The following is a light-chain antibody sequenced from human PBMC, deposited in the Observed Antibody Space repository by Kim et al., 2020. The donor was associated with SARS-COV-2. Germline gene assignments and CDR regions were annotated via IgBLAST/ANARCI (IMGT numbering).Light chain of an antibody. CDR3: NSRDSSGNLVV. V-gene: IGLV3-19*01. CDR1: SLRSYY. J-gene: IGLJ2*01. Sequence: SSELTQDPAVSVALGQTVRITCQGDSLRSYYASWYQQKPGQAPVLVIYGKNNRLSGIPDRFSGSSSGNTASLTITGAQAEDEADCYCNSRDSSGNLVVFG. CDR2: GKN.